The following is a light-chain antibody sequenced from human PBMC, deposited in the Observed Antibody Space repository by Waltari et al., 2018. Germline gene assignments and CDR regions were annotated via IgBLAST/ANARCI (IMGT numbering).Light chain of an antibody. CDR3: HQYYTSWT. J-gene: IGKJ1*01. Sequence: DIMMTQSPDSLTVSLGERATIKCRSSQSLLFKFNNKNYLAWFQQKPGQSPRLLISWGSTRESGVPDRFSGSGSGTDFTLTITDLHPEDVAIYYCHQYYTSWTFGQGTKVDIK. CDR2: WGS. V-gene: IGKV4-1*01. CDR1: QSLLFKFNNKNY.